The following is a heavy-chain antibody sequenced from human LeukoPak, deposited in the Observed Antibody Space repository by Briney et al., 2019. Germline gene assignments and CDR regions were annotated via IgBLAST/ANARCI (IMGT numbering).Heavy chain of an antibody. CDR3: ARDDYGRIGY. CDR2: IYSGGST. V-gene: IGHV3-53*01. D-gene: IGHD4-17*01. J-gene: IGHJ4*02. Sequence: PGGSLRLSCAASGFTVSSTYMSWVRQAPGKGLEWVSVIYSGGSTYYADSVKGRFTISRDNSKNTLYLQMNSLRAEDTAVYYCARDDYGRIGYWGQGTLVTVSS. CDR1: GFTVSSTY.